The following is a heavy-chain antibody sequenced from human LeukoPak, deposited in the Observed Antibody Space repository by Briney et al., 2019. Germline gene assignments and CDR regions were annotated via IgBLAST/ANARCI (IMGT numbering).Heavy chain of an antibody. CDR3: ASPRYSYGVPTDY. CDR1: GFAFSSYW. V-gene: IGHV3-74*01. CDR2: INGDGSST. D-gene: IGHD4-17*01. J-gene: IGHJ4*02. Sequence: GGSLRLSCAASGFAFSSYWMHWVRQAPGKGLVWVSRINGDGSSTSYADSVKGRFTISRDNAKNTLYLQMNSLRAEDTAVYYCASPRYSYGVPTDYWGQGTLVTVSS.